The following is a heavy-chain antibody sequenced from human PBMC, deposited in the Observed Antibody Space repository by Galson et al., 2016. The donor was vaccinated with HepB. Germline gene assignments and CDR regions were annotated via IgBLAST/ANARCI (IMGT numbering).Heavy chain of an antibody. V-gene: IGHV3-33*01. CDR2: IWFDGSNK. Sequence: SLRLSCAASGFTFSNYGMHWVRQAPGKGLEWVAVIWFDGSNKYYADSVKGRFTISRDNPKNTLYLQMNSLRAEDTAVYYCARAIRIAATGTNFDYWGQGTLVTVSS. D-gene: IGHD6-13*01. J-gene: IGHJ4*02. CDR3: ARAIRIAATGTNFDY. CDR1: GFTFSNYG.